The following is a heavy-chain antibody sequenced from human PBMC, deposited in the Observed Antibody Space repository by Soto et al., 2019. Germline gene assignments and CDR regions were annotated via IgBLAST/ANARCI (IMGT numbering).Heavy chain of an antibody. CDR1: GFTFSSYA. Sequence: VQLLESGGGLVQPGGSLRLSCAASGFTFSSYAMSWVRQAPGKGLEWVSAISGSGGSTYYADSVKGRFTISRDNSKNTLYLQMNSLRAEDTAVYYCAKESGVAVAGNRRFDPWGQGTLVTVSS. D-gene: IGHD6-19*01. CDR3: AKESGVAVAGNRRFDP. V-gene: IGHV3-23*01. CDR2: ISGSGGST. J-gene: IGHJ5*02.